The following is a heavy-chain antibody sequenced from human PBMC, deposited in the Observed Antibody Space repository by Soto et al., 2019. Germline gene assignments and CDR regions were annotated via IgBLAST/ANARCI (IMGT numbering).Heavy chain of an antibody. V-gene: IGHV3-23*01. Sequence: EVQLLESGGGLVQPGGSLRLSCAASGFTFSSYAMSWVRQAPGKGLEWVSTIGGSGSTYYADSAKGRFTISRDNSNNALYLQMNSLRAGDTAVYYCAKGILVKPPGTRAFDIWGQGTMVIVSS. J-gene: IGHJ3*02. CDR2: IGGSGST. CDR3: AKGILVKPPGTRAFDI. CDR1: GFTFSSYA. D-gene: IGHD6-13*01.